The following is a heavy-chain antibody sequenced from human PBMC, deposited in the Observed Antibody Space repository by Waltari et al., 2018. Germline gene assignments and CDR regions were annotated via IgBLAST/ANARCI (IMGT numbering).Heavy chain of an antibody. V-gene: IGHV3-48*01. CDR1: GFPLRAYT. CDR3: VRDHAYAFDF. CDR2: ISTGSSPT. J-gene: IGHJ3*01. Sequence: EVQLVESGGDLVQPGGSLILSCSASGFPLRAYTMNWVRQAPGKGLEWVSYISTGSSPTYYADSVKGRFTISRDNAKNSLYLQMSSLRAEDTALYYCVRDHAYAFDFWGQGTMVTVPS.